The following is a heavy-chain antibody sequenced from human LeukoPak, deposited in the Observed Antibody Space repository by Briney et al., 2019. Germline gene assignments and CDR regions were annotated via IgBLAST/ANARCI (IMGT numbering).Heavy chain of an antibody. V-gene: IGHV3-30*04. D-gene: IGHD5-18*01. J-gene: IGHJ4*02. CDR1: GFTSSDFA. CDR3: ARVGRGYTYKVFYFDY. CDR2: ISYDGNSK. Sequence: GGSLRLSCAASGFTSSDFAIHWVRQAPGEGLEWVSVISYDGNSKYYSDSVKGRFTISRDNSKNMVYLQMNSLRAEDTAVYYCARVGRGYTYKVFYFDYWGQGTLVTVSS.